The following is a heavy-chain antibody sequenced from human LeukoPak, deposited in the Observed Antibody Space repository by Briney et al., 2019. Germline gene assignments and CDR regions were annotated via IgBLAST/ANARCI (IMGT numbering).Heavy chain of an antibody. V-gene: IGHV3-66*01. CDR2: IYSGGST. Sequence: GGSLRLSCAASGFTVSSNYMSWVRQAPGKGLEWVSVIYSGGSTYYADSVKGRFTISRDNAKNSLYLQMNSLRAEDTAVYYCARDGAYGSGSFPNAFDIWGQGTMVTVSS. CDR1: GFTVSSNY. CDR3: ARDGAYGSGSFPNAFDI. D-gene: IGHD3-10*01. J-gene: IGHJ3*02.